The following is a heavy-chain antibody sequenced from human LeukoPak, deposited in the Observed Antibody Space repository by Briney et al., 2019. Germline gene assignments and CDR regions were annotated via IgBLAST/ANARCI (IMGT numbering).Heavy chain of an antibody. D-gene: IGHD1-26*01. V-gene: IGHV3-48*01. J-gene: IGHJ5*02. CDR1: GFTFSSYN. CDR3: ARSGTYNWFDP. CDR2: INSLSSTI. Sequence: SGGSLRLSCAASGFTFSSYNMNWFRQTPGKGLEWVSYINSLSSTIYYADTVKGRFTISRDNAKNSLYLQMNSLRAEDTGVYYCARSGTYNWFDPWGQGTLVTVSS.